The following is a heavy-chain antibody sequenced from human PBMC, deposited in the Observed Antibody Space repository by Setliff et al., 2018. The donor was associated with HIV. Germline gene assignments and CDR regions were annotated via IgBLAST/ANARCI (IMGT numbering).Heavy chain of an antibody. J-gene: IGHJ4*02. CDR1: GFTFSSYS. D-gene: IGHD3-10*01. CDR2: ISSSSSYI. CDR3: AKGSLWFGEYGDYFDY. Sequence: VGSLRLSCAASGFTFSSYSMNWVRQAPGKGLEWVSSISSSSSYIYYADSVKGRFTISRDNAKNSLYLQMNSLRAEDTAVYYCAKGSLWFGEYGDYFDYWGQGTLVTVSS. V-gene: IGHV3-21*01.